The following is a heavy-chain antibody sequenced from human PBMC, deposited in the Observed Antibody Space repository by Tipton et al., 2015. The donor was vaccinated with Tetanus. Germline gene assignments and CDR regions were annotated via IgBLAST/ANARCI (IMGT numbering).Heavy chain of an antibody. CDR1: GGSFSGYY. J-gene: IGHJ4*02. V-gene: IGHV4-34*01. D-gene: IGHD4-17*01. CDR2: INHSGST. CDR3: ARAFLPPTVTTPRRSYYFDY. Sequence: TLSLTCAVYGGSFSGYYWSWIRQPPGKGLEWIGEINHSGSTNYNPSLKSRVTISVDTSKNQFSLKLSSVTAADTAVYYCARAFLPPTVTTPRRSYYFDYWGQGTLVTVSS.